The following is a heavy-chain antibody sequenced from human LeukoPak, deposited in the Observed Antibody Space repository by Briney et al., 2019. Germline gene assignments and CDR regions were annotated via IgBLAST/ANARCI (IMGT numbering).Heavy chain of an antibody. CDR2: ISNSGTTT. CDR3: TRGAAAGIMGWFDP. Sequence: GGSLRLSCAASGFTFSDYYMTWIRQAPGKGLEWVSCISNSGTTTYYADSVKGRFTISRDKAKNSLYLQMNSLTADDTAIYLCTRGAAAGIMGWFDPWGQGTLVTVSS. V-gene: IGHV3-11*04. J-gene: IGHJ5*02. CDR1: GFTFSDYY. D-gene: IGHD6-13*01.